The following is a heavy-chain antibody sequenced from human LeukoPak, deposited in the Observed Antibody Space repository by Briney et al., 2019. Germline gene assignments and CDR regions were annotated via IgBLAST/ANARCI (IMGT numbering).Heavy chain of an antibody. D-gene: IGHD3-22*01. CDR1: GGSISSNSYY. CDR3: ARGIGYDTSGYFTVQDYFDY. J-gene: IGHJ4*02. Sequence: SETLSLTCTVSGGSISSNSYYWGWIRQPPGKGLEWIGSIYYSGSTYYNPSLKSRVTISVDTSKNQFSLKLSSVTAADTAVYYCARGIGYDTSGYFTVQDYFDYWGQGTLVTVSS. V-gene: IGHV4-39*07. CDR2: IYYSGST.